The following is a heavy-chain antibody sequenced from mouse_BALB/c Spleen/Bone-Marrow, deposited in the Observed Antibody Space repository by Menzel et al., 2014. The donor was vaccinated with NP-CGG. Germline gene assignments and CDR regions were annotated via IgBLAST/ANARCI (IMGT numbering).Heavy chain of an antibody. CDR3: ARSLRWYFDV. V-gene: IGHV1-4*01. CDR1: GYTFTSYT. Sequence: QVQLQQSGAELARPGASVKMSCKASGYTFTSYTMHWVKRRPGQGLEWIGYINPSSGYTNYNQKFKDKATLTADKSSSTAYMQLSSLTSEDSADYYCARSLRWYFDVWGAGTTVTVSS. D-gene: IGHD1-1*01. J-gene: IGHJ1*01. CDR2: INPSSGYT.